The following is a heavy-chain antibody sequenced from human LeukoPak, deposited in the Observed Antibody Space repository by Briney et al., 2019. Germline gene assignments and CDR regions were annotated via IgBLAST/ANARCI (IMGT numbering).Heavy chain of an antibody. CDR1: GFTFSSYA. J-gene: IGHJ4*02. CDR2: ISIHGGDI. CDR3: ARVLRDASGYYDY. D-gene: IGHD3-22*01. Sequence: GGSLRLSCAASGFTFSSYAMHWVRQAPGKGLEYVSAISIHGGDIYYANSVKGRFTISRDNSKNTLYLQMGSLGAEDMAVYYCARVLRDASGYYDYWGQGTLVTVSS. V-gene: IGHV3-64*01.